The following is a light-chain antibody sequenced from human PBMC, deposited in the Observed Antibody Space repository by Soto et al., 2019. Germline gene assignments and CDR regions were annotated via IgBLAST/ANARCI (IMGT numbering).Light chain of an antibody. CDR3: ETWDSSTRA. Sequence: QLVLTQSSSASASLVSSVKLTCTLSSGHSSYIIALHQQQPGKAPRYLMKLEGSGSFNKGGGVPDRFSGSSSGADRYLTISNLQFEDEADYYCETWDSSTRAFGGGTKLTVL. J-gene: IGLJ2*01. CDR2: LEGSGSF. V-gene: IGLV4-60*02. CDR1: SGHSSYI.